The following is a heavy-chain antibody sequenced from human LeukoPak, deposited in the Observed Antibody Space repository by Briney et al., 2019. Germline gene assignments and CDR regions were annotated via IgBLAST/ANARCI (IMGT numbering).Heavy chain of an antibody. D-gene: IGHD6-13*01. J-gene: IGHJ4*02. Sequence: GGSLRLSCAASGFTFSSYSMNWVRQAPGKGLEWVSSISSSSSYIYYADSVKGRFTISRDNAKNSLYLQMNSLRAEDTAVYYCAREGSSPILGLYSSSWFVINESPHFYFDYWGQGTLVTVSS. CDR2: ISSSSSYI. V-gene: IGHV3-21*01. CDR3: AREGSSPILGLYSSSWFVINESPHFYFDY. CDR1: GFTFSSYS.